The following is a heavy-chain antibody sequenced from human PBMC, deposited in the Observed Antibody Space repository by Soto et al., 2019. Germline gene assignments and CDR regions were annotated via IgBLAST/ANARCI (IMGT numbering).Heavy chain of an antibody. CDR1: GFSLSSSGVG. J-gene: IGHJ6*02. CDR2: IYWNGAK. Sequence: QITLKESGPTLVKPTQTLTLTCIFSGFSLSSSGVGVGWIRQPPGKALEWLALIYWNGAKGYSPSLKTRLTITNDNSTSEVVLTMTNMDRVDTGTYYCEHTGGRGAGMDVWGQGTTLTVSS. D-gene: IGHD2-15*01. V-gene: IGHV2-5*01. CDR3: EHTGGRGAGMDV.